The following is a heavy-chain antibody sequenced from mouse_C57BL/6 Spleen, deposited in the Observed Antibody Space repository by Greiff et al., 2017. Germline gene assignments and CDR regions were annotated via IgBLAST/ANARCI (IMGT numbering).Heavy chain of an antibody. J-gene: IGHJ2*01. CDR3: AREGIPYYYGKWYFDY. CDR2: IYPRSGNT. D-gene: IGHD1-1*01. Sequence: VQLQQSGAELARPGASVKLSCKASGYTFTSYGISWVKQRTGQGLEWIGEIYPRSGNTYYNEKFKGKATLTADKSSSTAYMELRSLTSEDSAVYFCAREGIPYYYGKWYFDYWGQGTTLTVSS. V-gene: IGHV1-81*01. CDR1: GYTFTSYG.